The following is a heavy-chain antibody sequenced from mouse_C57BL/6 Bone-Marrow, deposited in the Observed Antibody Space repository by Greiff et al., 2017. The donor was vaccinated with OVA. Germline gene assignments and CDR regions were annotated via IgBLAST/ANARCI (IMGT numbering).Heavy chain of an antibody. V-gene: IGHV1-15*01. CDR2: IDPETGGT. J-gene: IGHJ1*03. Sequence: VQLQESGAELVRPGASVTLSCKASGYTFTDYEMHWVKQTPVHGLEWIGAIDPETGGTAYNQKFKGKAILTADKSSSTAYMELRSLTSEDSAVYYCTRGGDGSSYPFWYFDVWGTGTTVTVSS. CDR1: GYTFTDYE. D-gene: IGHD1-1*01. CDR3: TRGGDGSSYPFWYFDV.